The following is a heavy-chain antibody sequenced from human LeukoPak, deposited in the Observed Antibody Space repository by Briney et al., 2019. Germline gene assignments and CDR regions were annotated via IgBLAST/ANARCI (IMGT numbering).Heavy chain of an antibody. J-gene: IGHJ4*02. D-gene: IGHD3-10*02. CDR3: ARDNYYVEYYFDY. V-gene: IGHV3-30-3*01. CDR2: ISYGGSNK. CDR1: GFTFSSYA. Sequence: GGSLRLSCAASGFTFSSYAMHWVRQAPGKGLEWVAVISYGGSNKYYADSVKGRFTISRDNSKNTLYLQMNSLRAEDTAVYYCARDNYYVEYYFDYWGQGTLVTVSS.